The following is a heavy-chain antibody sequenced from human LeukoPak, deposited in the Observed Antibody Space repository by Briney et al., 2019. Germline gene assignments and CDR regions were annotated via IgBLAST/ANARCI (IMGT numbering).Heavy chain of an antibody. D-gene: IGHD3-3*01. J-gene: IGHJ4*02. CDR3: ARFFANGIDY. Sequence: GGSLRLSCAGSGFTFSTYTMNWVRQAPGKGLEWVSSLSSSNTYIYYADSVKGLFTITRDNTKNSLYLQMNSLRAEDTAVYYCARFFANGIDYWGQGTLVTVSS. CDR2: LSSSNTYI. V-gene: IGHV3-21*01. CDR1: GFTFSTYT.